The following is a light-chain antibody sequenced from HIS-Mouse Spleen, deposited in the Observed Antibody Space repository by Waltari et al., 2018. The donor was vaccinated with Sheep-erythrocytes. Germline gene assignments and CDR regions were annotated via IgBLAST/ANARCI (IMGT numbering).Light chain of an antibody. Sequence: AIRMTQSPSSFSASTGDRVTITCRARQGISSYLAWYQQKPGKAPKLLIYAGSTLQSGVPSRYSGSGSGTDFNLTISCLQSEDFATYYCRQYYSYPPTFGQGTRLEIK. CDR2: AGS. CDR3: RQYYSYPPT. J-gene: IGKJ5*01. CDR1: QGISSY. V-gene: IGKV1-8*01.